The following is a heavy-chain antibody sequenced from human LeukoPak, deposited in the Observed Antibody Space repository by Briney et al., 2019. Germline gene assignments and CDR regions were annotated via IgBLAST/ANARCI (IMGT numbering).Heavy chain of an antibody. V-gene: IGHV3-23*01. CDR3: AKLPSGFEELFYFYFDF. Sequence: GGSLRLSCAASGFTFSTYAMSWVRQAPGKGLEWVSAISGSGGSTFYADSVKGRFTISRDNSKNTLFLQMSSLRAEDTAVYYCAKLPSGFEELFYFYFDFWGQGTLVTVPS. D-gene: IGHD3-10*01. CDR1: GFTFSTYA. J-gene: IGHJ4*02. CDR2: ISGSGGST.